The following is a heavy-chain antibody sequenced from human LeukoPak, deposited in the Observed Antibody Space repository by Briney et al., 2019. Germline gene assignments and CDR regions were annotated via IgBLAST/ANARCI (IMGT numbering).Heavy chain of an antibody. V-gene: IGHV3-64*04. Sequence: PGGSLRLSCSASGFTFSLYAMHWVRQAPGKGLEYVSAINSDGSYIYYADSVKGRFTISRDNSKNTLYLQMNSLRAEDTAVYYCARGPRIAVAGVFDYWGQGTLVTVSS. CDR3: ARGPRIAVAGVFDY. D-gene: IGHD6-19*01. J-gene: IGHJ4*02. CDR2: INSDGSYI. CDR1: GFTFSLYA.